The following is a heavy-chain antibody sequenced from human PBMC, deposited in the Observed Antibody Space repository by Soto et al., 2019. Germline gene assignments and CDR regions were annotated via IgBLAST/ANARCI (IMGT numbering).Heavy chain of an antibody. CDR2: ISSSSSYI. D-gene: IGHD3-22*01. J-gene: IGHJ4*02. CDR3: ARDLSITMIVVARNSYFDY. V-gene: IGHV3-21*01. CDR1: GFTFSSYS. Sequence: LRLSCAASGFTFSSYSMNWVRPAPGKGLEWVSSISSSSSYIYYADSVKGRFTISRDNAKNSLYLQMNSLRAEDTAVYYCARDLSITMIVVARNSYFDYWGQGTLVTVSS.